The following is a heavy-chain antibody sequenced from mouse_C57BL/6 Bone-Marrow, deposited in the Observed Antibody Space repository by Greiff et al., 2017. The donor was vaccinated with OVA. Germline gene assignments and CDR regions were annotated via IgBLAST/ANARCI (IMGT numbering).Heavy chain of an antibody. V-gene: IGHV1-39*01. CDR3: ARDGGSSPWFAY. D-gene: IGHD1-1*01. CDR1: GYSFPDYN. CDR2: INPNYGTT. J-gene: IGHJ3*01. Sequence: EVKLQESGPELVKPGASVKISCKASGYSFPDYNMNWVKQSNGKSLEWIGVINPNYGTTSYNQKFKGKATLTVDQSASTAYMQLNSLASEDSAVYYCARDGGSSPWFAYWGQGTLVTVSA.